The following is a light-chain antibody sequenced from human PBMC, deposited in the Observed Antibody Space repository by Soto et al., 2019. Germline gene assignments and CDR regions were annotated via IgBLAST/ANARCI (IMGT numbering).Light chain of an antibody. V-gene: IGLV3-25*02. CDR3: QSADSSGTYYV. CDR2: KDN. J-gene: IGLJ1*01. Sequence: SYELTQLPSVPVSPGQTARITCSGDALPKQYTYWYQQKPGQAPVVVIFKDNERSSGIPERFSGSSQGTTFTLTISGAQADDEADYYCQSADSSGTYYVFGSGTKVTVL. CDR1: ALPKQY.